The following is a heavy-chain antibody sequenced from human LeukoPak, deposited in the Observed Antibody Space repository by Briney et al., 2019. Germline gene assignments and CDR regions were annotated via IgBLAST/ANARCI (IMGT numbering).Heavy chain of an antibody. CDR3: ARPPRDGYNNFDY. CDR1: GYTFTGYY. V-gene: IGHV1-2*02. D-gene: IGHD5-24*01. J-gene: IGHJ4*02. Sequence: ASVKVSCKASGYTFTGYYMHWVRQAPGQGLEWMGWINPNSGGTNYAQKFQGRVTMTRDTSISTAYMELSRLRSDDTAVYYCARPPRDGYNNFDYWGQATLVTVSS. CDR2: INPNSGGT.